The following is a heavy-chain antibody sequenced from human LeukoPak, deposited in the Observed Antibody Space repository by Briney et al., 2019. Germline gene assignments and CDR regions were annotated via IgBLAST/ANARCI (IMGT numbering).Heavy chain of an antibody. CDR1: GDSISSYS. CDR3: ARRYCSGGSCYPDY. Sequence: SGTLSLTCTVSGDSISSYSWSWIRQPPGKGLEWIGYIYYSGSTNYNPSLKSRVTISVDTSKNQFSLKLSSVTTADTAVYYCARRYCSGGSCYPDYWGQGTLVTVSS. D-gene: IGHD2-15*01. CDR2: IYYSGST. V-gene: IGHV4-59*08. J-gene: IGHJ4*02.